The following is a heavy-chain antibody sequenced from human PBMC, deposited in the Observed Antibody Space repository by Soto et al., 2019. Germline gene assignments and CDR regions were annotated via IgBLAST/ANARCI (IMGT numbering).Heavy chain of an antibody. Sequence: RLSCAASGFTFSSYWMSWVRQAPGKGLEWVANIKQDGSEKYYVDSVKGRFTISRDNAKNSLYLQMNSLRAEDTAVYYCARSRGYSGYGIDYWGQGTLVTVSS. V-gene: IGHV3-7*01. D-gene: IGHD5-12*01. J-gene: IGHJ4*02. CDR3: ARSRGYSGYGIDY. CDR2: IKQDGSEK. CDR1: GFTFSSYW.